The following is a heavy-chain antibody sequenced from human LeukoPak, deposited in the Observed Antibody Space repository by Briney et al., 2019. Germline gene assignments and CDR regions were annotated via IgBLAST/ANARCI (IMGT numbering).Heavy chain of an antibody. Sequence: ASVKVSCKASGYTFTIYGISWVRQAPGQGLEWMGWISAYNGNTNYAQKLQGRVTMTTDTSTSTAYMELRSLRSDDTAVYYCARDRIAAGLPYFDYWGQGTLVTVSS. CDR1: GYTFTIYG. CDR2: ISAYNGNT. D-gene: IGHD6-13*01. V-gene: IGHV1-18*01. CDR3: ARDRIAAGLPYFDY. J-gene: IGHJ4*02.